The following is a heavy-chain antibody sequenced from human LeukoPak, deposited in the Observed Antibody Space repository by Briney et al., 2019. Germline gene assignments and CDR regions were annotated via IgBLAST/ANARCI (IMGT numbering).Heavy chain of an antibody. Sequence: GASVKVSCKASGYTFSAYYMHWVRQAPGQGLEWMGWINAYNGNTNYAQKLQGRVTMTRNTSISTAYMELSSLRSEDTAVYYCARAQSADFWSGYYLYYYYGMDVWGQGTTVTVSS. CDR3: ARAQSADFWSGYYLYYYYGMDV. V-gene: IGHV1-2*02. CDR2: INAYNGNT. J-gene: IGHJ6*02. CDR1: GYTFSAYY. D-gene: IGHD3-3*01.